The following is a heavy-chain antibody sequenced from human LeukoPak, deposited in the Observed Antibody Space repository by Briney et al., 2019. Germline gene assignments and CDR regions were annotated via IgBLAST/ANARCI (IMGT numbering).Heavy chain of an antibody. CDR3: SRGEMATITFSDY. J-gene: IGHJ4*02. V-gene: IGHV3-23*01. CDR1: GFTFSSYG. Sequence: GGSLRLSCAASGFTFSSYGMGWVRQAPGKGLEWVSAISGSGGSTYYADSVKGRFTISRDNSKNTLYLQMNSLRAEDTAVYYCSRGEMATITFSDYWGQGTLVTVSS. CDR2: ISGSGGST. D-gene: IGHD5-24*01.